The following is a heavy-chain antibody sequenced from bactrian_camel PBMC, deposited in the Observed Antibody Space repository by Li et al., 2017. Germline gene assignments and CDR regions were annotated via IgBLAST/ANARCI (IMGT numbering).Heavy chain of an antibody. CDR1: GDTIGRYC. J-gene: IGHJ4*01. D-gene: IGHD3*01. V-gene: IGHV3S55*01. CDR3: AASGGQLGRWCYELPVNWVSWLYN. CDR2: IESDGST. Sequence: HVQLVESGGGSVQVGGSLRLSCVASGDTIGRYCMGWFRQIPDKEREGVAGIESDGSTSYANSVKGRYTISQDGAKNTLYLHMNNLKPEDTAMYHCAASGGQLGRWCYELPVNWVSWLYNWGQGTQVTVS.